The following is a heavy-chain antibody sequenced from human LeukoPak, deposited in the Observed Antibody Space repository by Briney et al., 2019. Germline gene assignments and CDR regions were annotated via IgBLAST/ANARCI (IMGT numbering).Heavy chain of an antibody. Sequence: ASVKVSCKASGYTFTSYYMHWLRQAPGQGLEWMGIINPSGGSTSYAQKFQGRVTMTRDTSTSTVYMELSSLRSEDTAVYYCAREGTIFGVVMFFDYWGQGTLVTVSS. CDR2: INPSGGST. CDR3: AREGTIFGVVMFFDY. J-gene: IGHJ4*02. D-gene: IGHD3-3*01. CDR1: GYTFTSYY. V-gene: IGHV1-46*01.